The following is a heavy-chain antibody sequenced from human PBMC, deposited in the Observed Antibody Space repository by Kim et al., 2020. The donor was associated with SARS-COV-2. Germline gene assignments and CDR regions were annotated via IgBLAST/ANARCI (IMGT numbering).Heavy chain of an antibody. V-gene: IGHV5-51*01. CDR2: IFPDDSDV. J-gene: IGHJ6*02. Sequence: GESLKISCEASGYIFSKYWIAWVRQMPGKGLEWMGIIFPDDSDVRYSPSFQGHVTMSADKSTKTAYLEWNILKVSDSGRYYCARVFGSGSYRTVMDVWGQGTTVIVSS. D-gene: IGHD3-10*01. CDR3: ARVFGSGSYRTVMDV. CDR1: GYIFSKYW.